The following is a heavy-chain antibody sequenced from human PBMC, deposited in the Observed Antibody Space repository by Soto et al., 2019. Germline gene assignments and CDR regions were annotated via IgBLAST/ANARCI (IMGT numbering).Heavy chain of an antibody. D-gene: IGHD3-3*01. V-gene: IGHV2-26*01. Sequence: SGPTLVNPTETLTLTCTVSGFSLSNARMGVSWIRQPPGKALEWLAHIFSNDEKSYSTSLKSRLTISKDTSKSQVVLTMTNMDPVDTATYYCARKCSDYDFWSGSGGPFDYWGQGTLVTVSS. J-gene: IGHJ4*02. CDR2: IFSNDEK. CDR1: GFSLSNARMG. CDR3: ARKCSDYDFWSGSGGPFDY.